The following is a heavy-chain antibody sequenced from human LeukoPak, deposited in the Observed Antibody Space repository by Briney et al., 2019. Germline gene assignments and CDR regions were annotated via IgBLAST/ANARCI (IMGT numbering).Heavy chain of an antibody. CDR1: GYTFTSYG. CDR3: ARGPVDIVATTKAIFDY. D-gene: IGHD5-12*01. CDR2: ISAYNGNT. Sequence: ASVKVSCKASGYTFTSYGISWVRQAPGQGREGMGWISAYNGNTNYAQKLQGRVTITTDTSTSTAYLEVRSLRSDDTAVYYCARGPVDIVATTKAIFDYWGQGTLVTVSS. V-gene: IGHV1-18*01. J-gene: IGHJ4*02.